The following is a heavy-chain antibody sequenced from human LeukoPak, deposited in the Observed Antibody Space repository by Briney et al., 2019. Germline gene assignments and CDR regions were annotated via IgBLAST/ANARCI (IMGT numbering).Heavy chain of an antibody. CDR2: VSPSSTTI. D-gene: IGHD6-19*01. Sequence: GGSLRLSCAASGFTFSSYGLNWVRQAPGEGLEWVSYVSPSSTTIYYADSVKGRFTISRDNAKNSLYLQMNSLRAEDTTVYYCAREHTPYGSGCTAAYWGQGTLVTVSS. CDR3: AREHTPYGSGCTAAY. V-gene: IGHV3-48*01. J-gene: IGHJ4*02. CDR1: GFTFSSYG.